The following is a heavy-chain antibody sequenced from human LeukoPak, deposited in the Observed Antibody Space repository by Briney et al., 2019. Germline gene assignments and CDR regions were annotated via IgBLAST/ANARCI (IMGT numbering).Heavy chain of an antibody. CDR1: GFTFRSYG. CDR2: IWYDEITK. CDR3: AKDDSSGWYDPSSD. D-gene: IGHD6-19*01. Sequence: PGGSLRLSCVASGFTFRSYGIHWVRQAPGKGLEWLAFIWYDEITKDYADSVKGRFTISRDNSKNTLYVQMNSLRADDTAVYYCAKDDSSGWYDPSSDWGQGTLVTVSS. V-gene: IGHV3-30*02. J-gene: IGHJ4*02.